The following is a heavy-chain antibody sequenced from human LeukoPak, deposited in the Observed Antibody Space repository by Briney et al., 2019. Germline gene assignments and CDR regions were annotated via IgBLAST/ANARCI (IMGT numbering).Heavy chain of an antibody. CDR2: INSDGSST. D-gene: IGHD5-12*01. CDR1: GFTFSSYW. J-gene: IGHJ4*02. Sequence: GGSLRLSCAASGFTFSSYWMHWVRQAPGKGLVWVSRINSDGSSTSYADSVKGRFTISRDNAKNTLYLQMNSLRAEDTAVYYCAREPSGYSGYDAVDYWGQGTLVTVSS. V-gene: IGHV3-74*01. CDR3: AREPSGYSGYDAVDY.